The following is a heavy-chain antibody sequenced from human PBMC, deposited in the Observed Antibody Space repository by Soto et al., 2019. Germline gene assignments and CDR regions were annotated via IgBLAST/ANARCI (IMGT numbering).Heavy chain of an antibody. Sequence: HITLKESGPTLVKPTQTLTLTCTFSGFSLTTSGVGVGWIRQPPVKALEWLALIYWDDAKRYSPSLKSSLTTTNDTSKNQVVLTTTNMDPADTATDFCAHRTTTVTWWFDPWGQGTLVTVSS. CDR3: AHRTTTVTWWFDP. CDR1: GFSLTTSGVG. V-gene: IGHV2-5*02. CDR2: IYWDDAK. D-gene: IGHD4-17*01. J-gene: IGHJ5*02.